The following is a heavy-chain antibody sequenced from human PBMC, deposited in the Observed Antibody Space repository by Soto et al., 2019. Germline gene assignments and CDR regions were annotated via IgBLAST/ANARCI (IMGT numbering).Heavy chain of an antibody. D-gene: IGHD4-17*01. CDR1: GLSFDNYA. J-gene: IGHJ3*01. CDR2: ITGNGAVT. Sequence: EVQFLESGGGVVRPGGSLRLSCVASGLSFDNYAMTWVRQSPGKGLEWLACITGNGAVTSYTDSVRVRFTISRDNSKNTLYLHMDSLRADDTVVYYCDMDPNGDYFGTFDFWGQGTKVTVSS. CDR3: DMDPNGDYFGTFDF. V-gene: IGHV3-23*01.